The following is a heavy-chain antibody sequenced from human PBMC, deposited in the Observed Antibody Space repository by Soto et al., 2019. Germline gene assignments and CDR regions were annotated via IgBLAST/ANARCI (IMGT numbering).Heavy chain of an antibody. J-gene: IGHJ4*02. V-gene: IGHV4-30-4*08. Sequence: QVQLQESGPGLLKPSQTLSLTCTVSGGSISNGGYYWSWIRQPPGKGLEWIGYIYHTGSTYSSSSLRGRVTMSVDTSKNQFSLKLTSVTAADTARYYCAGGLFTSKPDYWGQGTLVTVSS. CDR2: IYHTGST. D-gene: IGHD3-16*01. CDR1: GGSISNGGYY. CDR3: AGGLFTSKPDY.